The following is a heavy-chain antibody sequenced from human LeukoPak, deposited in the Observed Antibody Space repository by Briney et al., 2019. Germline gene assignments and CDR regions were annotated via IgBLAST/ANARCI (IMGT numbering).Heavy chain of an antibody. Sequence: GGSLRLSCVVSGFSVSSNFMSWVRQAPGKGLEWVAVLYRGGDTYYADSVRGRIIISRDSFKNTLYLQMNSLGAEDTAIYYCARDSYVDTEAVRWFDPWGQGTLVTVSS. V-gene: IGHV3-66*01. CDR2: LYRGGDT. CDR3: ARDSYVDTEAVRWFDP. J-gene: IGHJ5*02. D-gene: IGHD3-10*02. CDR1: GFSVSSNF.